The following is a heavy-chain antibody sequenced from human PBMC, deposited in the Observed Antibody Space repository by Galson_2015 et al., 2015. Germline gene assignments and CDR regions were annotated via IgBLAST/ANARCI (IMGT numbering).Heavy chain of an antibody. CDR3: AKDRFTPLGLTQYYYVMDV. D-gene: IGHD1-14*01. CDR1: GFIFGTYA. CDR2: ISRSGGRT. V-gene: IGHV3-23*01. Sequence: SLRLSCAASGFIFGTYAMTWVRQAPGKGLEWVSTISRSGGRTYYPDSVKGRFTISRDNSNNTVYLQMNRLRDEDTAVYYCAKDRFTPLGLTQYYYVMDVWGQGTTDTVSS. J-gene: IGHJ6*02.